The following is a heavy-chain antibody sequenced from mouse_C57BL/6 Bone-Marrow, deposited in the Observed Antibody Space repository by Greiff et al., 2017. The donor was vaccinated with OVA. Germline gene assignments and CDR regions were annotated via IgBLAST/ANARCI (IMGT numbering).Heavy chain of an antibody. CDR3: ARDSNYSLFAY. Sequence: EVMLVESGPVLVKPGASVKMSCKASGYTFTDYYMNWVKQSHGKSLEWIGVINPYNGGTSYNQKFKGKATLTVDKSSSTAYMELNSLTSEDSAVYYCARDSNYSLFAYWGQGTLVTVSA. D-gene: IGHD2-5*01. CDR2: INPYNGGT. V-gene: IGHV1-19*01. J-gene: IGHJ3*01. CDR1: GYTFTDYY.